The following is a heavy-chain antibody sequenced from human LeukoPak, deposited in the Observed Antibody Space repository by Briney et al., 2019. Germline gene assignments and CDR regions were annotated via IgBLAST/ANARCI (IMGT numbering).Heavy chain of an antibody. CDR2: IYSGGST. V-gene: IGHV3-53*01. J-gene: IGHJ4*02. D-gene: IGHD3-22*01. CDR1: GFTVSSNY. CDR3: ASHRFYDSSGYLGNPFDY. Sequence: GGSLRLSCAASGFTVSSNYMSWVRQAPGKGLEWVTVIYSGGSTYYADSVEGRFTISRDNSKNTLYLQMNSLRAEDTAVYHCASHRFYDSSGYLGNPFDYWGQGTLVTVSS.